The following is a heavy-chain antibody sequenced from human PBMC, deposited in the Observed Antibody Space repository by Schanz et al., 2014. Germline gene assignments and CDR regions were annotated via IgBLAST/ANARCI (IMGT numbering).Heavy chain of an antibody. D-gene: IGHD6-13*01. CDR3: VSQTGSPNY. CDR2: ISGSGGST. CDR1: GFSFSSYA. Sequence: EVQLLESGGGLVQPGGSLRLSCATSGFSFSSYAINWVRQAPGKGLEWVSGISGSGGSTYYADSVKGRFTISRDNSKNTLYLQMNSLRVEDTAVYFCVSQTGSPNYWGQGTLVTVSS. J-gene: IGHJ4*02. V-gene: IGHV3-23*01.